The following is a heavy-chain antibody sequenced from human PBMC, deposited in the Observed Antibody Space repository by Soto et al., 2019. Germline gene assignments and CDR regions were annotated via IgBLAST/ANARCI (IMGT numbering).Heavy chain of an antibody. D-gene: IGHD2-2*02. CDR3: AGDRCSSTSRYRRHYYYGMDV. CDR2: ISAYNGNT. CDR1: GYTFTSYG. Sequence: ASVKVSCKASGYTFTSYGISWVRQAPGEGLEWMGWISAYNGNTNYTQKLQGRVTMTTDTSTSTAYMELRSLRSDDTAVYYCAGDRCSSTSRYRRHYYYGMDVWGAGPMIT. J-gene: IGHJ6*02. V-gene: IGHV1-18*04.